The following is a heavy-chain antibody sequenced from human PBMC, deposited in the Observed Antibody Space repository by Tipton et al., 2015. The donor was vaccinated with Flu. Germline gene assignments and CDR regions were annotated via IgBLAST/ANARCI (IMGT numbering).Heavy chain of an antibody. V-gene: IGHV4-38-2*02. CDR2: ISHSGRT. D-gene: IGHD3-10*01. J-gene: IGHJ4*02. CDR1: DYSITSGYF. Sequence: TLSLTCTVSDYSITSGYFWGWIRQPPGKGLEWIGCISHSGRTYYNPSLKSRVTISLDTAKNQFSQRLTSVTAADTAVYYCARSTYYYGSGSSDYWGQGTLVTASS. CDR3: ARSTYYYGSGSSDY.